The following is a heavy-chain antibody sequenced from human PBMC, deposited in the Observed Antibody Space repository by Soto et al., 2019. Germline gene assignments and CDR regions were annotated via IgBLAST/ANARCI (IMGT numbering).Heavy chain of an antibody. J-gene: IGHJ4*02. D-gene: IGHD3-10*01. Sequence: QVQLVESGGGVVQPGKSLRLSCAGSGFTFSSYGMDWVRQAPGKGLEWVAVISYDGSNKYYVDSVKGRFTNSRDNSKNTLYLQMSSLRADDTAVYYCAKDRMGAGVRGYFDYWCQGTLVTVSS. CDR2: ISYDGSNK. V-gene: IGHV3-30*18. CDR3: AKDRMGAGVRGYFDY. CDR1: GFTFSSYG.